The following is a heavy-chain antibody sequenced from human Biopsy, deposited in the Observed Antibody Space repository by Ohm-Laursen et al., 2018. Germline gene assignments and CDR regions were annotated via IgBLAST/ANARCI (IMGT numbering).Heavy chain of an antibody. CDR1: GFSFSSYW. V-gene: IGHV3-30*18. J-gene: IGHJ6*02. D-gene: IGHD2/OR15-2a*01. CDR3: AKDKGTFNFYYYGMDV. CDR2: ISYDGSKT. Sequence: SLRLSCAASGFSFSSYWMHWVRQAPGKGLEWVAAISYDGSKTDYGDSVKGRLNISRDNSKNTLDLQMSSLRVEDTAVYFCAKDKGTFNFYYYGMDVWGQGTTVTVSS.